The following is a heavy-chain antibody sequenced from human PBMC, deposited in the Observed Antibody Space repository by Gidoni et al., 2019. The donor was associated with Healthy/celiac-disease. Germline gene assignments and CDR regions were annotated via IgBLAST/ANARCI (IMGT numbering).Heavy chain of an antibody. CDR2: INHRGST. D-gene: IGHD6-13*01. CDR3: ASGGIAAAGTSDAFDI. V-gene: IGHV4-34*01. CDR1: CGSFSGYY. J-gene: IGHJ3*02. Sequence: HVHLHLCVAVLLKPSETLSPTCAVYCGSFSGYYWSWIRKPPGKGLEWIGEINHRGSTNYNASLKNRVTISVDTSKNQFSLKLSSVTAADTAVYYCASGGIAAAGTSDAFDIWGQGTMVTVSS.